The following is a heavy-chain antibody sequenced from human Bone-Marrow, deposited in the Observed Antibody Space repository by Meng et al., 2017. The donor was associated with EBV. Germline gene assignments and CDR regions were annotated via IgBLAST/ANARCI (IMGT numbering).Heavy chain of an antibody. CDR2: INVDGSDT. Sequence: VELVGSGGVVVTPGGSLRLSCAASGFTLSNYWMHWVRQVPGKGLVWVSRINVDGSDTIYADSVKGRFTISRDNGKNTLYLQMNSLRADDTAVYYCSRSNWYPDYWGQGTLVTVSS. D-gene: IGHD6-13*01. V-gene: IGHV3-74*02. CDR3: SRSNWYPDY. CDR1: GFTLSNYW. J-gene: IGHJ4*02.